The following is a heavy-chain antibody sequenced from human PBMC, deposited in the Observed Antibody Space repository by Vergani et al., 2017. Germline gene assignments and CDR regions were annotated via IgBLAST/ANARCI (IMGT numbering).Heavy chain of an antibody. V-gene: IGHV3-7*01. CDR1: GFIFSDYY. CDR3: AKHQRNTRGLDY. D-gene: IGHD1/OR15-1a*01. CDR2: MDEHTTDV. J-gene: IGHJ4*02. Sequence: EVQLVESGGGLVQPGGSLTLSCTVSGFIFSDYYMAWVRQAPGKGLEWVANMDEHTTDVNYSDSVKGRFTISRDNAKNSLFLQMNSLRADDTAVYYCAKHQRNTRGLDYWGQGTLVTVSS.